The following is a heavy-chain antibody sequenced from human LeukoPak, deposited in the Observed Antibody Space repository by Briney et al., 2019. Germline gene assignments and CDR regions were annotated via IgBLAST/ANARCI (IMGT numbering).Heavy chain of an antibody. J-gene: IGHJ4*02. CDR3: AKDPYSGYQHYYFDY. D-gene: IGHD3-22*01. Sequence: ISGSGGSTYYADSVKGRFTISRDNSKNTLYLQMNSLRAEDTAVYYCAKDPYSGYQHYYFDYWGQGTLVTVSS. V-gene: IGHV3-23*01. CDR2: ISGSGGST.